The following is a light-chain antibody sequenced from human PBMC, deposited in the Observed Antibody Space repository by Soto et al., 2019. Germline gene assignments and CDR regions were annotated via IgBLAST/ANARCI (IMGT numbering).Light chain of an antibody. CDR1: TGAVTSAYY. CDR3: LLYCGGAQLWV. V-gene: IGLV7-43*01. J-gene: IGLJ3*02. CDR2: SIS. Sequence: QAVVTQEPSLTVSPGGTVTLTCASSTGAVTSAYYPNWFQQKPGQAPRALIYSISNKHSWTPARFSGSLLGGKAALTLSGVRPEDEAEYYCLLYCGGAQLWVFGGGTKLTVL.